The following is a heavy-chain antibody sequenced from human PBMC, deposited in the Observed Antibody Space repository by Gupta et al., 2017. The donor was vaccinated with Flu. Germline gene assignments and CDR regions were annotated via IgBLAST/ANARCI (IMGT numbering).Heavy chain of an antibody. CDR1: GGSIRRRNYY. J-gene: IGHJ6*03. V-gene: IGHV4-39*01. Sequence: QLQMQESGPGLVKPSETLSLDCTVSGGSIRRRNYYLGWVRQPPGKGREGMGLIYYSGQNYYNPSLKRRVIISLDTSKKQFSLKLSAVTASDTAVYYCARLWRGYSAGTVSYYFHYMDVWGKGTTVTVSS. CDR2: IYYSGQN. D-gene: IGHD3-3*01. CDR3: ARLWRGYSAGTVSYYFHYMDV.